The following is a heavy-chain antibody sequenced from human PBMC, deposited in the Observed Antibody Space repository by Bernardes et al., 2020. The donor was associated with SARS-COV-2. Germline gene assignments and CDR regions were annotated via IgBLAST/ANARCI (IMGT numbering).Heavy chain of an antibody. CDR3: ARDSEYGDQESYGMDV. D-gene: IGHD4-17*01. Sequence: GGSLRLSCAASGFTFSSYGMHWVRQAPGKGLEWVAVIWYDGSNKYYADSVKGRFTISRDNSKNTLYLQMNSLRAEDTAVYYCARDSEYGDQESYGMDVWGQGTTVTVSS. V-gene: IGHV3-33*01. CDR1: GFTFSSYG. J-gene: IGHJ6*02. CDR2: IWYDGSNK.